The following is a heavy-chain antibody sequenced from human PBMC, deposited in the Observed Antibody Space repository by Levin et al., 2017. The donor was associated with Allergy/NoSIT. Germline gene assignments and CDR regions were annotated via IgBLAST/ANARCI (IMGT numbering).Heavy chain of an antibody. Sequence: GESLKISCKGSGYSFTNSWIGWVRQMPGKGLEWVGIINPADSETRYRPSFQGQVTISVDMYISTAYLQWSSLKASDTAMYFCARQGCSTTSCHTVDFWGQGTLVTVSS. D-gene: IGHD2-2*01. CDR1: GYSFTNSW. CDR2: INPADSET. CDR3: ARQGCSTTSCHTVDF. J-gene: IGHJ4*02. V-gene: IGHV5-51*01.